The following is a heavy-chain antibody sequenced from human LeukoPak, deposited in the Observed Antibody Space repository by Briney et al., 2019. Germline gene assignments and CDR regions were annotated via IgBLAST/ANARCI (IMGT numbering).Heavy chain of an antibody. J-gene: IGHJ4*02. CDR3: ARGSSGSYADY. D-gene: IGHD1-26*01. Sequence: RPSETLSLTCTVSGGSISSGGYYWSWIRQPPGKGLEWIGYIYHSGSTYYNPSLKSRVSISVDRSKNQFSLKLSSVTAADTAVYYCARGSSGSYADYWGQGTLVTVSS. V-gene: IGHV4-30-2*01. CDR1: GGSISSGGYY. CDR2: IYHSGST.